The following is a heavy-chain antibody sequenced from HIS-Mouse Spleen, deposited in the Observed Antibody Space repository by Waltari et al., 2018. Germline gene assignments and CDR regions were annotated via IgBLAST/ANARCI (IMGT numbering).Heavy chain of an antibody. CDR2: IYYSGST. J-gene: IGHJ2*01. Sequence: QLQLQESGPGLGKPSETLSTTCTVSGGSISSSSSYLGWIRQPPGKGLEWIGSIYYSGSTYYNPSLKSRVTISVDTSKNQFSLKLSSVTAADTAVYYCAREIPYSSSWYDWYFDLWGRGTLVTVSS. D-gene: IGHD6-13*01. V-gene: IGHV4-39*07. CDR3: AREIPYSSSWYDWYFDL. CDR1: GGSISSSSSY.